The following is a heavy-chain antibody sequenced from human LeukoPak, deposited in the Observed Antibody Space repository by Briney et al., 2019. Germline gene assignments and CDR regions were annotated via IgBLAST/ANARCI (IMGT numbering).Heavy chain of an antibody. CDR2: ISLSGGST. J-gene: IGHJ4*02. V-gene: IGHV3-23*01. Sequence: GGSLRLSCAASGFTFGSYVMSWVRQAPGKGLEWVSDISLSGGSTYYADSVKGRFTISRDNSKNTPYLQLVNLRAEDTAVYYCARRNYDDHGDPFDYWGQGTLVTVSS. CDR1: GFTFGSYV. D-gene: IGHD4-17*01. CDR3: ARRNYDDHGDPFDY.